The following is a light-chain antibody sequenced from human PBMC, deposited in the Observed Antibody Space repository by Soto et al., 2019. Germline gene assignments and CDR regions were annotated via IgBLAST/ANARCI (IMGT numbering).Light chain of an antibody. CDR1: SSDVGTFNL. CDR2: EVI. Sequence: QSALTQVASVSGSPGQSITISCTGTSSDVGTFNLVSWYQQHPGKAPSLMIYEVIKRPSGVSNRFSGSKSGNTASLTISGLQAEDEADYYCCPYAGSSVEVFGTGTKVTVL. J-gene: IGLJ1*01. CDR3: CPYAGSSVEV. V-gene: IGLV2-23*02.